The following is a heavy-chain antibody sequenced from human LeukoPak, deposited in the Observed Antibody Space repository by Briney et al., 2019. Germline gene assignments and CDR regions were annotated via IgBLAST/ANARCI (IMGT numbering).Heavy chain of an antibody. CDR2: IRSKANSYAT. J-gene: IGHJ6*03. V-gene: IGHV3-73*01. CDR3: TSPWWDDSSGYYTPDGYYYYYMDV. Sequence: GGSLRLSCAASGFTFSDYGMHWVRQASGKGLEWVGRIRSKANSYATAYAASVKGRFTISRDDSKNTAYLQMNSLKTEDTAVYYCTSPWWDDSSGYYTPDGYYYYYMDVWGKGTTVTVSS. D-gene: IGHD3-22*01. CDR1: GFTFSDYG.